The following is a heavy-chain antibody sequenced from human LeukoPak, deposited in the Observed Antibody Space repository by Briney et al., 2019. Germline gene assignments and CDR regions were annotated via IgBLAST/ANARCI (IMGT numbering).Heavy chain of an antibody. CDR3: ARDSLGVEMGTITNFDY. J-gene: IGHJ4*02. D-gene: IGHD5-24*01. CDR2: INPNSGGT. Sequence: ASVKVSFKASGYTFTSYYMHWVRQAPGQGLEWMEWINPNSGGTNYAQKFQGRVTMTRDTSISTAYMELSRLRSDDTAVYYCARDSLGVEMGTITNFDYWGQGTLVTVSS. CDR1: GYTFTSYY. V-gene: IGHV1-2*02.